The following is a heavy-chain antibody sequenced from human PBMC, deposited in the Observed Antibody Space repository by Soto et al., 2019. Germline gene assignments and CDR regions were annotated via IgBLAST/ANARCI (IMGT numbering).Heavy chain of an antibody. Sequence: QVQLVESGGGVVQPGGSLSLSCAASASIFKGHGMHWVRQPPGKGLEWVAIIRYDGSDEHYGDSVEGRFTISRDNSKNMLYLQMNSLRAEDTAVYYCARDGVGATTFFGFLDYWGQGTLVTVSS. D-gene: IGHD1-26*01. J-gene: IGHJ4*02. CDR3: ARDGVGATTFFGFLDY. CDR1: ASIFKGHG. V-gene: IGHV3-33*08. CDR2: IRYDGSDE.